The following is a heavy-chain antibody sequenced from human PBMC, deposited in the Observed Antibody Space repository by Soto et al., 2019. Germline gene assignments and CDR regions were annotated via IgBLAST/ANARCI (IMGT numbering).Heavy chain of an antibody. Sequence: GGSLRLSCAASGFTFSNAWMNWVRQAPGKGLEWVGRIKSKTDGGTTDYAAPVKGRFTISRDDSKNTLYLQMNSLKTEDTAVYYCTTDGELERRLGVYYYYGMDVWGQGTTVTVSS. D-gene: IGHD1-1*01. J-gene: IGHJ6*02. CDR1: GFTFSNAW. CDR2: IKSKTDGGTT. CDR3: TTDGELERRLGVYYYYGMDV. V-gene: IGHV3-15*07.